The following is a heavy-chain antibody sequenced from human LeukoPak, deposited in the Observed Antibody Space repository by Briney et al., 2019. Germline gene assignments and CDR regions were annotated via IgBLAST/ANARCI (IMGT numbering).Heavy chain of an antibody. D-gene: IGHD1-26*01. CDR2: ISDGGGRT. CDR3: AKAAAELSYYYYGMDV. CDR1: GFTFNSYA. V-gene: IGHV3-23*01. J-gene: IGHJ6*02. Sequence: GGSLTLSCAASGFTFNSYAMSWVRRSPGKGLEWVSGISDGGGRTNYADSVKGRFTISRDNAKSTLYLQMNSLRAEDTAVYYCAKAAAELSYYYYGMDVWGQGTTVTVSS.